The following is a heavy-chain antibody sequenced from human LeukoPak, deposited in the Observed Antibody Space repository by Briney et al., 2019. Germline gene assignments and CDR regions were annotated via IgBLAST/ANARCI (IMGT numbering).Heavy chain of an antibody. Sequence: RGSLRLSCAASGFTFSSYGMHWVRQAPGKGLEWVAVISYDGSNKYYADSVKGRFTISRDNSKNTLYLQMNSLRAEDTAVYYCAKCGVIVATTNWFDPWGQGTLVTVSS. J-gene: IGHJ5*02. CDR2: ISYDGSNK. D-gene: IGHD5-12*01. CDR1: GFTFSSYG. CDR3: AKCGVIVATTNWFDP. V-gene: IGHV3-30*18.